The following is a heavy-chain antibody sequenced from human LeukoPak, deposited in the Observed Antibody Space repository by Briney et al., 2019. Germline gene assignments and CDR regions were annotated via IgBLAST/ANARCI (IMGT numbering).Heavy chain of an antibody. Sequence: ASVKVSCKASGGTFSSYAISWVRQAPGQGLEWMGRIIPILGIANYAQKFQGRVTITADKSTSTAYMELSSLRSEDTAVYYCARGSSEHYYDSSGLNWFDPWGQGTLVTVSS. D-gene: IGHD3-22*01. CDR2: IIPILGIA. J-gene: IGHJ5*02. CDR1: GGTFSSYA. CDR3: ARGSSEHYYDSSGLNWFDP. V-gene: IGHV1-69*04.